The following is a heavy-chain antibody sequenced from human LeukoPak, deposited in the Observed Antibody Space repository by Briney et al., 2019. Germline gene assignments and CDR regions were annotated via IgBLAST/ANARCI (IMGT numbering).Heavy chain of an antibody. V-gene: IGHV3-21*06. CDR1: GFTFTSYN. J-gene: IGHJ6*03. CDR3: ARDPYSGNYGAYYYYYMDV. CDR2: ITSSSSYI. D-gene: IGHD1-26*01. Sequence: GGSLRLSCAASGFTFTSYNMNWVSQAPGKGLEWVSSITSSSSYIYYADSVKGRFTISRDNAKNSLYLQMDSLRVEDTAVYYCARDPYSGNYGAYYYYYMDVWGKGTTVTISS.